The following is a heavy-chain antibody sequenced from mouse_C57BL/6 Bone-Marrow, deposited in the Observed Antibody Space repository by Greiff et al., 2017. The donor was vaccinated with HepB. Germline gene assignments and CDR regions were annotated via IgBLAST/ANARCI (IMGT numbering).Heavy chain of an antibody. V-gene: IGHV1-61*01. J-gene: IGHJ3*01. D-gene: IGHD3-2*02. CDR2: IYPSDSET. CDR1: GYTFTSYW. CDR3: ARDSSGAWFAY. Sequence: VQLKQPGAELVRPGSSVKLSCKASGYTFTSYWMDWVKQRPGQGLEWIGNIYPSDSETHYNQKFKDKATLTVDKSSSTAYMQLSSLTSEDSAVYYCARDSSGAWFAYWGQGTLVTVSA.